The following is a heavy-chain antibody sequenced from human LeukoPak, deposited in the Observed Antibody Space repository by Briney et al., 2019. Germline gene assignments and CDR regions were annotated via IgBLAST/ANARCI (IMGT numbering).Heavy chain of an antibody. CDR3: ARVFGTTYYYDSSGYNWFDP. Sequence: ASVKVSCKASGYTFTSYDINWVRQATGQGLEWMGWMNPNSGNTGYAQKFQGRVTMTRNTSISTAYMELSSLRSEGTAVYYCARVFGTTYYYDSSGYNWFDPWGQGTLVTVSS. CDR1: GYTFTSYD. V-gene: IGHV1-8*01. J-gene: IGHJ5*02. CDR2: MNPNSGNT. D-gene: IGHD3-22*01.